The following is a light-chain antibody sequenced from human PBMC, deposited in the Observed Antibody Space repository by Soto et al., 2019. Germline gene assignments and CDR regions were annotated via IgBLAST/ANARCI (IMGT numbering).Light chain of an antibody. CDR3: QQYNSYL. V-gene: IGKV3-15*01. Sequence: TQSPATLSLSPGDRATLSCRASENVRTFVDWYQQKPGQAPRLLIYGASNRATGFPARFSGSGSGTDFTLTISSLQSEDFATYYCQQYNSYLFGGGTKVDIK. J-gene: IGKJ4*01. CDR1: ENVRTF. CDR2: GAS.